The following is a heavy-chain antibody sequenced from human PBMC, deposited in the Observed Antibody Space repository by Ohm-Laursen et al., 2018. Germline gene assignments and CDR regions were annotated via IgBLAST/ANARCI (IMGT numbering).Heavy chain of an antibody. CDR3: ARDLAMISNY. J-gene: IGHJ4*02. Sequence: SLRLSCAASGFTFSSFGMNWVRQAPGKGLEWVSYIGSISSVTYYGDSVKGRFTISRDNAKNTLYLQMDSLRAEDTAVYYCARDLAMISNYWGQGTLVTVSS. CDR2: IGSISSVT. V-gene: IGHV3-48*01. CDR1: GFTFSSFG. D-gene: IGHD5-12*01.